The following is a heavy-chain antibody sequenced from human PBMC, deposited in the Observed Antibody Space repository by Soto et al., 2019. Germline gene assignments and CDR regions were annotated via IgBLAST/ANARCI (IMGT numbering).Heavy chain of an antibody. CDR3: ARVIAVAGTDAFDI. Sequence: GESLKISCKGSGYSFTTYWIAWVRQMPRKGLEWMGIIYPGDSDTRYSPSFQGQVTISADKSISTAYLQWSSLKASDTAMYYCARVIAVAGTDAFDIWGQGTMVTVSS. D-gene: IGHD6-19*01. V-gene: IGHV5-51*01. CDR1: GYSFTTYW. CDR2: IYPGDSDT. J-gene: IGHJ3*02.